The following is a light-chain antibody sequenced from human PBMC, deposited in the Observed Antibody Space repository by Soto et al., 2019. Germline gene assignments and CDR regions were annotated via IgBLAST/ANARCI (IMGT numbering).Light chain of an antibody. J-gene: IGKJ2*01. CDR2: AAS. CDR3: LQDYNYPPL. V-gene: IGKV1-6*01. CDR1: QGIRND. Sequence: AIQMTQSPSSLYASAGDRVTITCRASQGIRNDLGWYQQKPGKAPKLLIYAASSLQSGVPSRFSGSGSGTDFTLTISSLQPEDFATYYRLQDYNYPPLFGQGTKLEIK.